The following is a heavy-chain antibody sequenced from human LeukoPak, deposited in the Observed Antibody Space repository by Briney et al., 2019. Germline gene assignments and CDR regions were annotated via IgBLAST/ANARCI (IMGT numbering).Heavy chain of an antibody. J-gene: IGHJ6*03. CDR1: GFTVSSNY. CDR2: IYSGGST. V-gene: IGHV3-66*01. Sequence: GGSLRLSCAASGFTVSSNYMSWVRQAPGKGLEWVSIIYSGGSTYYADSVKGRFTISRDNSKNTLYLQMNSLRAEDTAVYYCAKVSVDSWFGELLYYYYYMDVWGKGTTVTISS. D-gene: IGHD3-10*01. CDR3: AKVSVDSWFGELLYYYYYMDV.